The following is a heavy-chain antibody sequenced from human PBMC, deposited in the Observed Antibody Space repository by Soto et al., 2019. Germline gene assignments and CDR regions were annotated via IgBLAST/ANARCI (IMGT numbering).Heavy chain of an antibody. D-gene: IGHD6-19*01. Sequence: SVKVSCKASGGTLSSYTISWVRQAPGQGLEWMGRIIPILGIANYAQKFQGRVTITADKSTSTAYMELSSLRSEDTAVYYCARSAVAGTFGDAFDIWGQGTMVTVSS. J-gene: IGHJ3*02. CDR1: GGTLSSYT. CDR3: ARSAVAGTFGDAFDI. V-gene: IGHV1-69*02. CDR2: IIPILGIA.